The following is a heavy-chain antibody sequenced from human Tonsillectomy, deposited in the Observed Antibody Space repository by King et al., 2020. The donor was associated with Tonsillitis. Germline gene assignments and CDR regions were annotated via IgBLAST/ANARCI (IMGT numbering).Heavy chain of an antibody. V-gene: IGHV3-7*01. J-gene: IGHJ5*02. CDR2: INQDGSEK. Sequence: QLVQSGGGLVQPGGSLRLSCAASGFTFSSSWMSWVRQAPGKGLEWVANINQDGSEKYYVDSVKGRFTISRDNAKNSLYLQMNSLRAEDTAVYYCARDSYYDFWSGYSYSSSWSDNWFDPWGQGTLVTVSS. CDR3: ARDSYYDFWSGYSYSSSWSDNWFDP. CDR1: GFTFSSSW. D-gene: IGHD3-3*01.